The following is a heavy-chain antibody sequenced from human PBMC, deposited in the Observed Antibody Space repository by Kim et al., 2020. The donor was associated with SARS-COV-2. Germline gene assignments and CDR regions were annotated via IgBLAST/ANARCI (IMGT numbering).Heavy chain of an antibody. V-gene: IGHV3-23*01. J-gene: IGHJ5*02. CDR3: ANGSGRYDILTGSNWFDP. D-gene: IGHD3-9*01. CDR2: ISGSGGST. Sequence: GGSLRLSCAASGFTFSSYAMSWVRQAPGKGLEWVSAISGSGGSTYYADSVKGRFTISRDNSKNTLYLQMNSLRAEDTAVYYCANGSGRYDILTGSNWFDPWGQGTLVTVSS. CDR1: GFTFSSYA.